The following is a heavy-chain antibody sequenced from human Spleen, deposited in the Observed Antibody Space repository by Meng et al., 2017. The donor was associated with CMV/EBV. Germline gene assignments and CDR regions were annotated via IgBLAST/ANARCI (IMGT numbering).Heavy chain of an antibody. D-gene: IGHD3-3*01. J-gene: IGHJ3*02. CDR1: GYTFTSYT. V-gene: IGHV1-18*01. CDR2: ISAYNGNT. CDR3: TRLTILGLPDDFDI. Sequence: ASVKVSCKAIGYTFTSYTISWVRQAPGQGLEWMGRISAYNGNTDYAQKFQGRVTMTTDTVTSTAYMELRSLRSDDTAVYFCTRLTILGLPDDFDIWGQGTTVTVSS.